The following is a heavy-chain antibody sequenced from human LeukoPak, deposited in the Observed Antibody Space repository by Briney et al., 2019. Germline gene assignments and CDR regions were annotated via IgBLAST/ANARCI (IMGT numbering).Heavy chain of an antibody. CDR2: FDPEDGET. D-gene: IGHD1-1*01. V-gene: IGHV1-24*01. J-gene: IGHJ3*02. Sequence: ASVKVSCKVSGYTLTELSMHWVRQAPGKGLEWMGGFDPEDGETIYAQKFQGRVTMTEDTSTDTAYMELSSLRSEDTAVYYCATDYATLRAFDIWGQGTMATVSS. CDR3: ATDYATLRAFDI. CDR1: GYTLTELS.